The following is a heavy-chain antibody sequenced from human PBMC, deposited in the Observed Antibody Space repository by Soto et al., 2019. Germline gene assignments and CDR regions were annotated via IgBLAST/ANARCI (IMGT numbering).Heavy chain of an antibody. Sequence: QVQLVQSGAEVKKPGSSVKVSCKASGGTFSSYAISWVRQAPGQGLEWMGGIIPIFGTANYAQKFQGRVTITANESTSTAYMELSSLRSEDTALYYCARGYSSSWAYYFDYWGQGTLVTVSS. CDR2: IIPIFGTA. J-gene: IGHJ4*02. V-gene: IGHV1-69*12. CDR3: ARGYSSSWAYYFDY. CDR1: GGTFSSYA. D-gene: IGHD6-13*01.